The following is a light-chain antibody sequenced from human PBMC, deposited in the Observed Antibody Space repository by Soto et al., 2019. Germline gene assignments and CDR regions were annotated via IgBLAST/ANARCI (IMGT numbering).Light chain of an antibody. CDR3: QQYSYWTLT. J-gene: IGKJ1*01. CDR1: QSVTSN. V-gene: IGKV3-15*01. CDR2: GAS. Sequence: EILMTQYPATLSGSPGDRATLSCRASQSVTSNLDWYQQKPGKGPRLLIFGASTRAIGIPARVSGSGYGTDLTLTISSMKSEDVEVYYCQQYSYWTLTFGQGTKVDIK.